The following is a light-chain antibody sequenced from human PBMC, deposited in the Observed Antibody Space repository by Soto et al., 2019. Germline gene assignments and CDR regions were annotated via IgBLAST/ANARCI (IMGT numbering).Light chain of an antibody. CDR3: GTWDSGETWDATLSAGHAV. Sequence: QSALTQPASVSGSPGQSITISCTGTSSNIKNYDLVSWYQQHPGEAPKLIIYEGSKRPSGVSNRLSGSKSGNTASLTISGLQAEDEAVYYCGTWDSGETWDATLSAGHAVFGGGTKLTVL. J-gene: IGLJ7*01. V-gene: IGLV2-23*01. CDR2: EGS. CDR1: SSNIKNYDL.